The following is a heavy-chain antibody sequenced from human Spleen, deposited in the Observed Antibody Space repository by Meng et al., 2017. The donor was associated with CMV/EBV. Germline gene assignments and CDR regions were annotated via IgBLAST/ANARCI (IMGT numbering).Heavy chain of an antibody. CDR1: GFTFSSYA. CDR2: IKQDGTEK. D-gene: IGHD1-26*01. CDR3: ARVGLYAFDI. Sequence: GESLKISCAASGFTFSSYAMHWVRQAPGKGLEWVANIKQDGTEKYYVDSVRGRFTISRDNAKSSLYLQMSSLRVEDTAVYYCARVGLYAFDIWGQGTMVTVSS. V-gene: IGHV3-7*01. J-gene: IGHJ3*02.